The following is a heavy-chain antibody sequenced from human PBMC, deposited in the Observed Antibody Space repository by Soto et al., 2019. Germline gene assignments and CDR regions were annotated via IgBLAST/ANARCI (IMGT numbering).Heavy chain of an antibody. CDR3: VRGDGGRYDGHGYLGRH. D-gene: IGHD3-22*01. J-gene: IGHJ4*02. Sequence: EVQLVESGGGLVQPGGSLRLSCAASGFTFSSYCMHWVRQAPGKGLEWVSRMNMDGNRISYVDSVKGRCTISRDNAKKTFYMEMNSARVEDTAVYYCVRGDGGRYDGHGYLGRHWGQGSLVTVYS. V-gene: IGHV3-74*01. CDR2: MNMDGNRI. CDR1: GFTFSSYC.